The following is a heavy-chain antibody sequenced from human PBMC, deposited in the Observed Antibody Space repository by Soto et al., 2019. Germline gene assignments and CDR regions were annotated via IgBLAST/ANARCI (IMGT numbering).Heavy chain of an antibody. Sequence: EVQLLESGGGLVQPGGSLRLSCAASRFTFSSYAMSWVRQAPGKGLEWVSTIYGSGDSTYYAESVKGRFTVSRDNSKNTLYLQMNSLRADDTAVYYCAKGAGANDYWGQGTLVTVSS. V-gene: IGHV3-23*01. CDR2: IYGSGDST. CDR3: AKGAGANDY. D-gene: IGHD1-26*01. CDR1: RFTFSSYA. J-gene: IGHJ4*02.